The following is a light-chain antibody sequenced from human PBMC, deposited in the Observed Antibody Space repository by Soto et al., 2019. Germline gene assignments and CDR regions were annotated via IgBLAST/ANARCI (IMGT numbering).Light chain of an antibody. J-gene: IGKJ4*01. Sequence: EIVLTQSPATLSLSPGERATLSCRASQSVSSYLAWYQQKPGQAPRLLIYDASNTATGIPARFTGSGSGTXFTXTISSLEPEDFAVYFCQQRSSWLPLTFGGGTKVEIK. CDR2: DAS. CDR3: QQRSSWLPLT. CDR1: QSVSSY. V-gene: IGKV3-11*01.